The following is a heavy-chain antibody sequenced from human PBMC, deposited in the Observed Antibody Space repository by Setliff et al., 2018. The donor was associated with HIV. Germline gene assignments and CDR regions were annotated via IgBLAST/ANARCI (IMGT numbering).Heavy chain of an antibody. CDR3: ARDVPWGDYYYYMDV. CDR1: GGPFSGYY. J-gene: IGHJ6*03. V-gene: IGHV4-59*10. D-gene: IGHD3-16*01. Sequence: SETLSLTCAVYGGPFSGYYWSWIRQPPGKGLEWIGRIYTSGLTNYNPSLKSRVTISVDTSKNQFSLKLSSVTAADTAVYYCARDVPWGDYYYYMDVWGKGTTVTVSS. CDR2: IYTSGLT.